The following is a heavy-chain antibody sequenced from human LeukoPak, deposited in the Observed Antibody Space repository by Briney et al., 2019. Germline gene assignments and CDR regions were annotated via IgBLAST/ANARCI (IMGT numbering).Heavy chain of an antibody. J-gene: IGHJ4*02. CDR1: GFTFSSYW. CDR3: ARAYYFDY. CDR2: INSDGSST. Sequence: GGSLRLSCAASGFTFSSYWMHWVRQAPGQGLVWVSRINSDGSSTGYADSVKGRFTISRDNAKNTLYLQMNSMRAEDTAVYYCARAYYFDYWGQGTLVTVSS. V-gene: IGHV3-74*01.